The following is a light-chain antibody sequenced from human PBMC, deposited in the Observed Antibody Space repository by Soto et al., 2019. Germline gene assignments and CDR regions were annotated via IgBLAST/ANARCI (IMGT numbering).Light chain of an antibody. CDR1: SLYIGGYNY. V-gene: IGLV2-14*01. CDR3: ILFTSRHTYV. Sequence: QSALTQPASVSGSPGPSNTLSCTGTSLYIGGYNYVSWYQQLPGEAPRLIIYDVSDRPSGVSTRFSGCKSGNTASLPISGLQVEDEADSYCILFTSRHTYVFGTGTKITVL. J-gene: IGLJ1*01. CDR2: DVS.